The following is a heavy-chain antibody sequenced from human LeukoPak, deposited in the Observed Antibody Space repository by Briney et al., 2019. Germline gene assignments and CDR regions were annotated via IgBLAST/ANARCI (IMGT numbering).Heavy chain of an antibody. J-gene: IGHJ4*02. V-gene: IGHV3-15*01. D-gene: IGHD1-26*01. CDR2: IKSKTDGGTT. CDR3: TTLAHEWELLRPVDY. Sequence: GGSLRLSCAASGFTFSNAWMSWVRQAPGKGLEWVGRIKSKTDGGTTDYAAPVKGRFTISRDDSKNTLYLQMNSLKTEDTAVYYCTTLAHEWELLRPVDYWGQGTLVTVSS. CDR1: GFTFSNAW.